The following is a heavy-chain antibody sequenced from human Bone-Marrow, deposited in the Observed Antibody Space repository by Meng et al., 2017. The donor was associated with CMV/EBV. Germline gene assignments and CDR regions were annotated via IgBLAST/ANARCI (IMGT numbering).Heavy chain of an antibody. CDR1: GGSISGYY. Sequence: SETLSLTCSVSGGSISGYYWSWIRQPPGKGLEWIGYIHYSGSTNYNPSLKSRVTILVDTSKNQFSLKLSSVTAADTAVYYCARDDAYYDFWSGYYCYYGMDVWGQGTTVTVSS. CDR2: IHYSGST. J-gene: IGHJ6*02. CDR3: ARDDAYYDFWSGYYCYYGMDV. V-gene: IGHV4-59*12. D-gene: IGHD3-3*01.